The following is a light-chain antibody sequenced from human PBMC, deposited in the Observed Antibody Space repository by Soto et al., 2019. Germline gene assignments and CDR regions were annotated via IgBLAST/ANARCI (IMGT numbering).Light chain of an antibody. CDR2: SNN. J-gene: IGLJ2*01. CDR3: AAWEDSLTVV. V-gene: IGLV1-44*01. Sequence: QPVLTQPPSASGTPGQRVTISCSGSSSNIGSNTVNWYQQLPGTAPKLLIYSNNQRPSGVPDRFSGSKSGTSASLAISGLQAEDEADYYCAAWEDSLTVVFGGGTKLTVL. CDR1: SSNIGSNT.